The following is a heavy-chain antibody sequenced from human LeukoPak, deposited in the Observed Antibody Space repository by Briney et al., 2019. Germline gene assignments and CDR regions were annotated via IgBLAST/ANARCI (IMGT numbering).Heavy chain of an antibody. V-gene: IGHV1-18*01. CDR2: ISAYNGNR. Sequence: ASVKVSCKASGYTFSDHGFSWVRQAPGQGLEWMGWISAYNGNRKYAQKFQDRVSMTTETSTNTAYMELSRLRSDDTAVYYCARANMVRGVGSFFDRNWFDPWGQGTLVTVSS. CDR3: ARANMVRGVGSFFDRNWFDP. J-gene: IGHJ5*02. CDR1: GYTFSDHG. D-gene: IGHD3-10*01.